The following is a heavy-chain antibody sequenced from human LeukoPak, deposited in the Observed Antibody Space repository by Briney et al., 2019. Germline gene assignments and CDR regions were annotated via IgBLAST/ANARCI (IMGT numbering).Heavy chain of an antibody. Sequence: GGSLRLSCAASGFTFSSYRMNWVRQAPGKGLEWVSSISGSSSYIYYADSVKGRFTISRDNAKNSLYLRMNSLRAEDTAVYYCARHDSRGYSGWGQGTLVTVSS. CDR1: GFTFSSYR. CDR2: ISGSSSYI. J-gene: IGHJ4*02. D-gene: IGHD5-12*01. V-gene: IGHV3-21*01. CDR3: ARHDSRGYSG.